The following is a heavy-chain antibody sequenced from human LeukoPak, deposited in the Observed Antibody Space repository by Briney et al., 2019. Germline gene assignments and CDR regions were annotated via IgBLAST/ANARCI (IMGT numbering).Heavy chain of an antibody. CDR2: IKQDGSEK. J-gene: IGHJ4*02. CDR3: ARVRITIFGAVDY. V-gene: IGHV3-7*01. Sequence: GGSLRLSCAASGFTFSSYWMSRVRQAPGKGLEWVANIKQDGSEKYYVDSVKGRFTISRDNAKNSLYLQMNSLRAEDTAVYYCARVRITIFGAVDYWGQGTLVTVSS. CDR1: GFTFSSYW. D-gene: IGHD3-3*01.